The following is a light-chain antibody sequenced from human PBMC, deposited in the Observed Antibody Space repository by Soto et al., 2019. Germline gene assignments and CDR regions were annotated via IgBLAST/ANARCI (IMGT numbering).Light chain of an antibody. CDR1: ISDVGRYNL. J-gene: IGLJ2*01. CDR3: CSYAGGASVV. V-gene: IGLV2-23*01. Sequence: QSVLTQPASVSGSPGQSITISCTGTISDVGRYNLVSWYQQHPDKAPKLIIYEDIERPSGVSHRFSGSTSGNTASLTISGLQTEDEAKYFCCSYAGGASVVFGGRTKLTVL. CDR2: EDI.